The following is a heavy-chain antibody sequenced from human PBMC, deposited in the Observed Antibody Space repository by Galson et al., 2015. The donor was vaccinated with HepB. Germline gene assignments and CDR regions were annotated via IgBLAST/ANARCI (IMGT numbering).Heavy chain of an antibody. CDR3: ARDRADYYDSSGYSGAFDI. D-gene: IGHD3-22*01. CDR1: GGSFNTYA. Sequence: SVKVSCKASGGSFNTYAISWLRQAPGQGLEWMGGIIPMFDTALHAQKFQGRVTITADKSTNTAYMDLSSLRSEDTAVYYCARDRADYYDSSGYSGAFDIWGHGTMVTVSS. V-gene: IGHV1-69*06. CDR2: IIPMFDTA. J-gene: IGHJ3*02.